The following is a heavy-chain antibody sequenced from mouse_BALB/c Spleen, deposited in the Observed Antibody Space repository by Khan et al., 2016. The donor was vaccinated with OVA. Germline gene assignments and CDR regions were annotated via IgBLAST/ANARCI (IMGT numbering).Heavy chain of an antibody. CDR1: GYSITSDYA. CDR2: ISYSGST. D-gene: IGHD2-3*01. CDR3: ARDGSRYNYAMDY. J-gene: IGHJ4*01. Sequence: EVQLQESGPGLVKPSQSLSLTCTVTGYSITSDYAWNWIRQFPGNKLEWMGYISYSGSTNYKPALKSRISINRDTSKNQFFLQLNSATTEDTATYYCARDGSRYNYAMDYWGQGTSVTVSS. V-gene: IGHV3-2*02.